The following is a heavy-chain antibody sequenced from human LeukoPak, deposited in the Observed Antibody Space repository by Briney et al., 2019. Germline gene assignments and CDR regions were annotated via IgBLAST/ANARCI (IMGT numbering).Heavy chain of an antibody. D-gene: IGHD2-15*01. CDR2: IKQDGSEK. J-gene: IGHJ4*02. V-gene: IGHV3-7*01. CDR3: ARCDYDGGDLGYCSGGSCYFPTYFDY. Sequence: TGGSLRLSCAASGFTFSSYWMSWVRQAPGKGLEWVANIKQDGSEKYYVDSVKGRFTISRDNAKNSLYLQMNSLRAEDTAVYYCARCDYDGGDLGYCSGGSCYFPTYFDYWGQGTLVTVSS. CDR1: GFTFSSYW.